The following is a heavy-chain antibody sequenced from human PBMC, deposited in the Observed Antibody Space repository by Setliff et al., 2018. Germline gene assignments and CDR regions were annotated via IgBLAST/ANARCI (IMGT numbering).Heavy chain of an antibody. Sequence: SVKVSCKASGGTFSSYAISWVRQAPGQGLEWMGGIIPIFGTANYAQKFQGWVTMTRDTYIRTAYMELSRLRSDDTAVYYCAKALTYYYGSWSGNSFEIWGQGTMVTVSS. CDR3: AKALTYYYGSWSGNSFEI. V-gene: IGHV1-69*05. D-gene: IGHD3-10*01. CDR2: IIPIFGTA. J-gene: IGHJ3*02. CDR1: GGTFSSYA.